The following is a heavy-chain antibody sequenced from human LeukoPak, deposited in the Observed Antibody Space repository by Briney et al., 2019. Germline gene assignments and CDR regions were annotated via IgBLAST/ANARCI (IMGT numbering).Heavy chain of an antibody. CDR1: GFTFNTYS. Sequence: GGSLRLSCAASGFTFNTYSMNWVRQAPGEGLEWVSSISSSSSYIYYADSVRGRFTISRDNAKNSLYLQMNSLRAEDTAVYYCARDRTYQLLHGFDPWGQGTLVTVSS. V-gene: IGHV3-21*01. CDR2: ISSSSSYI. D-gene: IGHD2-2*01. J-gene: IGHJ5*02. CDR3: ARDRTYQLLHGFDP.